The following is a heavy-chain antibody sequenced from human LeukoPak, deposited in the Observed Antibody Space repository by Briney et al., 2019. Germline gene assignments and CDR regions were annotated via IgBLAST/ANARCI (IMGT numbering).Heavy chain of an antibody. CDR3: ARVNVVSVVVTASRANWFDP. Sequence: GASVKVSCKASGYTFTSYGISWVRQAPGQGLEWMGWISAYNGNTNYAQKLQGRVTMTTDTSTSTAYMELRSLRSDDTAVYYCARVNVVSVVVTASRANWFDPWGQGTLVTVSS. CDR1: GYTFTSYG. J-gene: IGHJ5*02. V-gene: IGHV1-18*01. D-gene: IGHD2-21*02. CDR2: ISAYNGNT.